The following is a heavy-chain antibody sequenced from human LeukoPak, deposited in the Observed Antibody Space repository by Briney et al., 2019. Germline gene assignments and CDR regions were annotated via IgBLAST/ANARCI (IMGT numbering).Heavy chain of an antibody. Sequence: SQTLSLTCAISGDSVSSNSAAWNWIRQSPSRGLEWLGRTYYRSKWYNDYAVSVKSRITINPDTSKNQFSLQLNSVTPEDTAVYYCARGSGKQWLVREWYFDLWGRGTLVTVSS. CDR1: GDSVSSNSAA. D-gene: IGHD6-19*01. CDR2: TYYRSKWYN. J-gene: IGHJ2*01. V-gene: IGHV6-1*01. CDR3: ARGSGKQWLVREWYFDL.